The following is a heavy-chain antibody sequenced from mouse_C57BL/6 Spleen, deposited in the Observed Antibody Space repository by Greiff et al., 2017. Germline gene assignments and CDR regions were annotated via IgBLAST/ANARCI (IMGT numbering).Heavy chain of an antibody. CDR1: GFTFSNYW. CDR2: IRLKSDNYAT. CDR3: TGRGY. V-gene: IGHV6-3*01. J-gene: IGHJ2*01. Sequence: EVQVEESGGGLVQPGGSMKLSCVASGFTFSNYWMNWVRQSPEQGLEWVAQIRLKSDNYATHYAESVKGRFTISRDDSKSSVYLQMNNLRAEDTGIYYCTGRGYWGQGTTLTVSS.